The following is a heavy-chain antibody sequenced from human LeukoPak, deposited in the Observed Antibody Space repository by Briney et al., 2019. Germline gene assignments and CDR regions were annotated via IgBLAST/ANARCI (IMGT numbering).Heavy chain of an antibody. Sequence: PGGSLRLSCTASGFTFGDYAMSWVRQAPGKGLEWVGFIRSKAYGGTTEYAASVKGRFTISRDDSKSIAYLQMNSLKTEDTAVYYCTRESSFYYYYYMDVWGKGTTVTISS. CDR2: IRSKAYGGTT. J-gene: IGHJ6*03. CDR3: TRESSFYYYYYMDV. CDR1: GFTFGDYA. V-gene: IGHV3-49*04.